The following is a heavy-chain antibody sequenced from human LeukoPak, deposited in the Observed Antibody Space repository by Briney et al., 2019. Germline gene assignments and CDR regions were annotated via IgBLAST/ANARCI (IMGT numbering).Heavy chain of an antibody. CDR2: INQDGSKQ. V-gene: IGHV3-7*01. CDR3: ARRGGNPQGNYYYYYMDV. D-gene: IGHD4-23*01. CDR1: GFTFSSSW. J-gene: IGHJ6*03. Sequence: GGSLRLSCSASGFTFSSSWMNWVRQAPGKGLEWVANINQDGSKQNYVDSVKGRFTVSRDNAQNSLYLQMNSLRAEDTAVYYCARRGGNPQGNYYYYYMDVWGKGTTVTVSS.